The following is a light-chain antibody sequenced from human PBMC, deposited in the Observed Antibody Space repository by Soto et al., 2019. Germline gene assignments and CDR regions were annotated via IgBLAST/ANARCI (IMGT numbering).Light chain of an antibody. CDR1: SSDVGGYSY. V-gene: IGLV2-14*01. CDR3: SSYTSSSTVV. Sequence: QSVLTQPASVSGSPGQSITISCSGTSSDVGGYSYVSWFQQFPGKAPKLMIYEVSHRPSGVSNRFSGSKSGNTASLTISGLQPEDEADYYCSSYTSSSTVVFGGGTKLTVL. J-gene: IGLJ2*01. CDR2: EVS.